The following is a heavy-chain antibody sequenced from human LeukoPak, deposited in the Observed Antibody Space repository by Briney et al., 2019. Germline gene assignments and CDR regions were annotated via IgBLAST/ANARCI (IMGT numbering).Heavy chain of an antibody. CDR3: ASFHISGKSYNGLHY. Sequence: GESLKISFQTSGYHFTTFWIGWVRQMPGKGLEWMGIIYPSDSDTRYSPSFQGQVTISADKSINTVYLHWNSLKASDTAMYYCASFHISGKSYNGLHYWGQGTLVTVSS. CDR1: GYHFTTFW. D-gene: IGHD3-10*01. J-gene: IGHJ4*02. V-gene: IGHV5-51*01. CDR2: IYPSDSDT.